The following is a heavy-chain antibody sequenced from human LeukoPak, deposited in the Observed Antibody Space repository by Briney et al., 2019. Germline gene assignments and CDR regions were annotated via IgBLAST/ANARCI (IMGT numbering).Heavy chain of an antibody. D-gene: IGHD3-10*01. CDR1: GGSISSSGYY. J-gene: IGHJ5*02. V-gene: IGHV4-39*07. CDR2: IYYSGNS. CDR3: ARGMIRGVPGLKWFDP. Sequence: SETLSLTCTVSGGSISSSGYYWGWIRQTPGKGLEWIGSIYYSGNSYYNPSLKSRVTISVDTSKNQLFLKLSSVTAADTAVYYCARGMIRGVPGLKWFDPWGQGTLVTVSS.